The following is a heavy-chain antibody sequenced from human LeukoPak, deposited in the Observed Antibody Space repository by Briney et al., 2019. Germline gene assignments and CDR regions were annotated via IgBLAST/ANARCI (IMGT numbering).Heavy chain of an antibody. CDR3: VRALGAYGYGSFDY. J-gene: IGHJ4*02. Sequence: GGSLRLSCEASGFTFSSYSMNWVRQAPGKGLEWVSYISSTSAIYYTDSVKGRFSISRDNAKNSLYLQMNSLRDEDTALYYCVRALGAYGYGSFDYWGQGTLVTVSS. CDR2: ISSTSAI. D-gene: IGHD5-18*01. V-gene: IGHV3-48*02. CDR1: GFTFSSYS.